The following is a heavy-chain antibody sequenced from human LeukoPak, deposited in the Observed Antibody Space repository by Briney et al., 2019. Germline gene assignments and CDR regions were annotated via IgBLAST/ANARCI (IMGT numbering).Heavy chain of an antibody. V-gene: IGHV4-59*08. CDR3: ARLRIADFDY. D-gene: IGHD6-13*01. CDR1: GGSISSYY. Sequence: SETLSLTCTVSGGSISSYYWSWIRQPPGKGLEWIGYTYYSGSTNYNPSLKSRVTISVDTSKNQFSLKLSSVTAADTAVYYCARLRIADFDYWGQGTLVTVSS. CDR2: TYYSGST. J-gene: IGHJ4*02.